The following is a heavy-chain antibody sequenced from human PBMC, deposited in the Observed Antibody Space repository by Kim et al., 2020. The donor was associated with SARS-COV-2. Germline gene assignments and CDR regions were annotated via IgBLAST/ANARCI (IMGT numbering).Heavy chain of an antibody. CDR1: GLTFSTYW. Sequence: GGSLRLSCAASGLTFSTYWMSWVRQAPGKGLEWLANINEDGSAKYYMDSVKGRFTISRDNAKNSLYLQMNSLRADDTAVYFCARDSAGFDYWGQGTLVTVSS. D-gene: IGHD3-10*01. CDR3: ARDSAGFDY. CDR2: INEDGSAK. J-gene: IGHJ4*02. V-gene: IGHV3-7*03.